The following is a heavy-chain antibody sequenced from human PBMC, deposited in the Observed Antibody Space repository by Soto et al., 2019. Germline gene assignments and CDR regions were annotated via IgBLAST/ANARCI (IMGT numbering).Heavy chain of an antibody. Sequence: SETLSLTCTVSGGSVSTYYWSWIRQPPGKGLEWIGYIYHSGSTNYNPSLKSRVTISVDTSKNQFSLKLNSVTAADTAVYYCAREVGGNSYTDAFEIWGQGIMVT. CDR2: IYHSGST. CDR3: AREVGGNSYTDAFEI. V-gene: IGHV4-59*02. D-gene: IGHD1-26*01. CDR1: GGSVSTYY. J-gene: IGHJ3*02.